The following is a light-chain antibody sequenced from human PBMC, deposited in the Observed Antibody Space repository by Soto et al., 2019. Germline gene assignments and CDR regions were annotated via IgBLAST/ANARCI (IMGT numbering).Light chain of an antibody. CDR3: QQANSFPRT. J-gene: IGKJ1*01. V-gene: IGKV1-9*01. Sequence: IQLTQSPSSLSASFGDRVTFTCRASEDISSYLVWYQQKPGAAPKLLIYAASALHSGVPSRFRGSGSGTDFTLTISSLQPEDFETYYCQQANSFPRTFGQGTKVDIK. CDR1: EDISSY. CDR2: AAS.